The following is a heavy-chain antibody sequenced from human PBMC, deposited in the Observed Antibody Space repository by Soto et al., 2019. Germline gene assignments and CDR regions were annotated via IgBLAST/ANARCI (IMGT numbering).Heavy chain of an antibody. CDR3: AKEGGAMGANYYYYGMDV. D-gene: IGHD5-18*01. CDR2: ISYDGSNK. CDR1: GFTFSSYG. J-gene: IGHJ6*02. V-gene: IGHV3-30*18. Sequence: QVQLVESGGGVVQPGRSLRLSCAASGFTFSSYGMHWVRQAPGKGLEWVAVISYDGSNKYYADSVKGRFTISRDNSKNTLYLQMNSLRAEDTAVYYCAKEGGAMGANYYYYGMDVWGQGTTVTVSS.